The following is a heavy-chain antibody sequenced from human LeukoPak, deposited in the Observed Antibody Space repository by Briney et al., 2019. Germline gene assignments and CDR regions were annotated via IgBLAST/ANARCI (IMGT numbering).Heavy chain of an antibody. Sequence: GGSLRLSCAASGFSFSNAWMSWVRQAPGKGLEWVGRIKSKTDGGTTDYAAPVKGRFTISRDDSKNTLYLQMNSLKTEDTAVYYCLRDWYGSGSYWQIRESYFDYWGQGTLVTVSS. D-gene: IGHD3-10*01. CDR3: LRDWYGSGSYWQIRESYFDY. CDR1: GFSFSNAW. V-gene: IGHV3-15*01. CDR2: IKSKTDGGTT. J-gene: IGHJ4*02.